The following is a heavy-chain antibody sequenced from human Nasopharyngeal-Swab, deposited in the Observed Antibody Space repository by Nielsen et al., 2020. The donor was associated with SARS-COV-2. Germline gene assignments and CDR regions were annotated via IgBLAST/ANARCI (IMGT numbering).Heavy chain of an antibody. D-gene: IGHD6-13*01. Sequence: WIRQPPGKGLEWIGEIYHSGSTNYNPSLKSRVTISVDKSKNQFSLKLSSVTAADTAVYYCARKVGPWGYSTSWGQGTLVTVSS. CDR2: IYHSGST. V-gene: IGHV4-4*02. J-gene: IGHJ4*02. CDR3: ARKVGPWGYSTS.